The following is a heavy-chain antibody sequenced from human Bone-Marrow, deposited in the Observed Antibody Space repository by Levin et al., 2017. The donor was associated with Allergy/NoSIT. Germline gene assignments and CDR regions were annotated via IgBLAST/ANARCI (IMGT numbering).Heavy chain of an antibody. CDR1: GFTFSSYA. D-gene: IGHD3-9*01. J-gene: IGHJ6*03. CDR2: ISYDGSNK. V-gene: IGHV3-30-3*01. CDR3: ARFTFYDINMDV. Sequence: SGGSLRLSCAASGFTFSSYAMHWVRQAPGKGLEWVAVISYDGSNKYYADSVKGRFTISRDNSKNTLYLQMNSLRAEDTAVYYCARFTFYDINMDVWGKGTTVTVSS.